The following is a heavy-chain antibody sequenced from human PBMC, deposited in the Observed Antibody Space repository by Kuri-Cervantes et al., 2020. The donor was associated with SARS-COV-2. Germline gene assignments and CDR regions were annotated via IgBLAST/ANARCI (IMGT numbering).Heavy chain of an antibody. V-gene: IGHV3-48*01. J-gene: IGHJ3*02. D-gene: IGHD7-27*01. CDR1: GFTFSSYS. CDR2: ISSSSSTI. Sequence: ESLKISCAASGFTFSSYSMNWVRQAPGKGLEWVSYISSSSSTIYYADSVKGRFTISRDNAKNSLYPQMNSLRAEDTAVYYCARESGVDWGSDAFDIWGQGTMVTVSS. CDR3: ARESGVDWGSDAFDI.